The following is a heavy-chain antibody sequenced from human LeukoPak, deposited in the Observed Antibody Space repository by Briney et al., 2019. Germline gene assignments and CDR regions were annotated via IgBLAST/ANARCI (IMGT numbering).Heavy chain of an antibody. CDR3: ARDAFFGDIVDS. D-gene: IGHD5-12*01. CDR1: GFTFSDYY. J-gene: IGHJ4*02. V-gene: IGHV3-11*06. Sequence: KPGGSLRLSCAASGFTFSDYYMSWIRQAPGKGLEWVSYISSSSSYTNYADSVKGRFTISRDNAKNSLYLQMNSLRDEDTAVYYCARDAFFGDIVDSWGQGTLVTVSS. CDR2: ISSSSSYT.